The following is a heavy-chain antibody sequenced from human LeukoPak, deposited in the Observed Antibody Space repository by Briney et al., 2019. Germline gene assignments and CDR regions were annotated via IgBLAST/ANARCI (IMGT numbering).Heavy chain of an antibody. CDR1: GFTFSSYG. Sequence: PGRSLRLSCAASGFTFSSYGMHWVRQAPGKGLEWVAVISYDGSNKYYADSVKGRFTISRDNSKNTLYLQMNSLRAEDTAVYYCARKGKNYCIDYWGQGTLVTVSS. CDR3: ARKGKNYCIDY. V-gene: IGHV3-30*03. D-gene: IGHD2-15*01. J-gene: IGHJ4*02. CDR2: ISYDGSNK.